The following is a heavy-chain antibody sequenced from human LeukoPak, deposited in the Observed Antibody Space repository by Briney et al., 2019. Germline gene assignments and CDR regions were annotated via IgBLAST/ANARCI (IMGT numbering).Heavy chain of an antibody. CDR1: GFTFSSYS. CDR2: ISSSSSYI. CDR3: ARDSYYDSSGYYYRSWFDP. Sequence: GGSLRLSCAASGFTFSSYSMNWVRQAPGKGREWVSSISSSSSYIYYADSVKGRFTISRHNAKNSLYMQMNSLRAEDTAVYYCARDSYYDSSGYYYRSWFDPWGQGTLVTVSS. J-gene: IGHJ5*02. V-gene: IGHV3-21*01. D-gene: IGHD3-22*01.